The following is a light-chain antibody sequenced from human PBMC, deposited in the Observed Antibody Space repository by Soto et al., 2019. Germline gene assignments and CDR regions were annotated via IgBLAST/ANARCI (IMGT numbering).Light chain of an antibody. Sequence: QSVLTQPPSVSGAPGQRVTISCTGSSSNVGATYDVHWYQQFPGTAPKLLIYGNNNRPSGVPDRFSASKSGTSASLAITGLQAEDEADYYCQSFDSSLSGVVFGGGTKVTVL. CDR1: SSNVGATYD. CDR3: QSFDSSLSGVV. CDR2: GNN. J-gene: IGLJ2*01. V-gene: IGLV1-40*01.